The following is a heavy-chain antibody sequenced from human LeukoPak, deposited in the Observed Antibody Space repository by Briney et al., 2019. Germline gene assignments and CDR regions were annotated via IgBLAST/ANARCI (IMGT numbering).Heavy chain of an antibody. CDR2: VRSKAYGGTT. J-gene: IGHJ4*02. CDR1: GFTFGDYA. CDR3: TREAITMVRGNDY. D-gene: IGHD3-10*01. Sequence: PGGSLRLSCTASGFTFGDYAMSWVRQAPGKGLEWVGFVRSKAYGGTTEYAASVKGRFTISRDDSKSIAYLQMDSLKTEDTAVYYCTREAITMVRGNDYWGQGTLVTVSS. V-gene: IGHV3-49*04.